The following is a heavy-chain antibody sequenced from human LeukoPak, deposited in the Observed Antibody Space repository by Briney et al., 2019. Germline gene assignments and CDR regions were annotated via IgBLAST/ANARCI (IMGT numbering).Heavy chain of an antibody. CDR1: GYTFTGYY. Sequence: ASVKVSCKASGYTFTGYYMHWVRQAPGQGLEWMGVINPSSGSTSYAQKFQGRVTMTRDTSTSTVYMELSSLRSEDTAVYYCARDQAPGYCSSTSCSDYYYGMDVWGQGTTVTVSS. CDR3: ARDQAPGYCSSTSCSDYYYGMDV. CDR2: INPSSGST. D-gene: IGHD2-2*01. V-gene: IGHV1-46*01. J-gene: IGHJ6*02.